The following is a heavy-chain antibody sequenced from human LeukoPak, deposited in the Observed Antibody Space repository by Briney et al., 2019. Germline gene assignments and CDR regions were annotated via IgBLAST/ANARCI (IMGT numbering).Heavy chain of an antibody. Sequence: PSQTLSLTCTVSGGSICSGDYYWSWIRQPPGKGLEWIGYIYYSGSTYYNPSLKSRVTISVDTSKNQFSLKLSSVTAADTAVYYCARDKEMATIPVFDYWGQGTLVTVSS. CDR2: IYYSGST. D-gene: IGHD5-24*01. V-gene: IGHV4-30-4*08. J-gene: IGHJ4*02. CDR1: GGSICSGDYY. CDR3: ARDKEMATIPVFDY.